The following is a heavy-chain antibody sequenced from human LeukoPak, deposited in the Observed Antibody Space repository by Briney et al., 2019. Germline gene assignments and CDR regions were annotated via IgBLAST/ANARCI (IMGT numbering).Heavy chain of an antibody. D-gene: IGHD2-21*02. CDR3: ARDPGHIVVVTAIYFDY. CDR1: GYTFSANY. Sequence: ASVKVSCKASGYTFSANYMHWVRQAPGQGLEWMGWINPRSGGTNYGEKFRGRVTMTRDTSITTAYMELSSLRFEDTAVYYCARDPGHIVVVTAIYFDYWGQGTLVTVSS. J-gene: IGHJ4*02. V-gene: IGHV1-2*02. CDR2: INPRSGGT.